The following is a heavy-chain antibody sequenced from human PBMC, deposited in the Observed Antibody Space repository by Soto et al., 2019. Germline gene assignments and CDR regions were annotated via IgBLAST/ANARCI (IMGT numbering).Heavy chain of an antibody. J-gene: IGHJ4*02. V-gene: IGHV4-59*01. CDR2: IFHSGNT. D-gene: IGHD2-15*01. Sequence: SETLSLTCTVSGGSIRNVYWSWIRQPPGKGLEWIGSIFHSGNTKYNPSLKSRVTISIDTSKNQFSLSLNSVTAADTGVYFCARAHAPTLPFDYWGQGTLVTVSS. CDR3: ARAHAPTLPFDY. CDR1: GGSIRNVY.